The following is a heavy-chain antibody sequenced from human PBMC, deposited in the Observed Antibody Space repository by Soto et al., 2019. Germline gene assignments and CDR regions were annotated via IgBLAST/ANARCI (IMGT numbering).Heavy chain of an antibody. CDR2: IDYSGST. CDR3: ARQTMRLSFGEVFPDYIDH. Sequence: QVQLQESGPGLVKPSQTLSLTCTVSGGSISSPNYYWSWIRQHPGKGLEWIGYIDYSGSTYYNPSLKSRLSISRDMSKNQFSLRLSSVTAADTALYYCARQTMRLSFGEVFPDYIDHWGQGTLVTVSS. CDR1: GGSISSPNYY. V-gene: IGHV4-31*03. J-gene: IGHJ4*02. D-gene: IGHD3-10*01.